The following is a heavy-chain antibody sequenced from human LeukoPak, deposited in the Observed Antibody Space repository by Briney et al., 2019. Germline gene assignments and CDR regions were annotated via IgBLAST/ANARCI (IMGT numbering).Heavy chain of an antibody. Sequence: SETLSLTCAVYGGSFSGYYWSWIRQPPGKGLEWIGSIYYSGSTYYNPSLKSRVTISVDTSKNQFSLKLSSVTAADTAVYYCARRRWQQGAFDIWGQGTMVTVSS. D-gene: IGHD5-24*01. CDR1: GGSFSGYY. CDR3: ARRRWQQGAFDI. V-gene: IGHV4-34*01. CDR2: IYYSGST. J-gene: IGHJ3*02.